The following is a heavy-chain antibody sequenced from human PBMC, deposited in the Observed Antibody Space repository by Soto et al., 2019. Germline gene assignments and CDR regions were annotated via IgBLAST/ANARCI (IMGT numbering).Heavy chain of an antibody. CDR2: MSYSGST. D-gene: IGHD6-19*01. CDR3: AKDTSGWRGWFDP. J-gene: IGHJ5*02. Sequence: QVQLQESGPGLVKPSETLSLTCTVSGDSITNYYWNWIRQPPGKGLEWIGYMSYSGSTYYNPPLKSRVTISIDTSKNQFSLKLSSVTAADTAVYYCAKDTSGWRGWFDPWGQGTLVTVSS. CDR1: GDSITNYY. V-gene: IGHV4-59*01.